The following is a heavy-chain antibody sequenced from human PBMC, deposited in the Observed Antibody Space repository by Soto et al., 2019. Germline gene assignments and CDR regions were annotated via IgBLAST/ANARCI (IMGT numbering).Heavy chain of an antibody. J-gene: IGHJ4*02. CDR3: ARAQSIRGVIIVPYYFDY. V-gene: IGHV4-34*01. D-gene: IGHD3-10*01. CDR1: GGSFSCYY. CDR2: INHSGST. Sequence: PSETLSLTCAVYGGSFSCYYWSWIRQPPGRGLEWIGEINHSGSTNYNPSLKSRVTISVDTSKNQFSLKLSSVTAADTAVYYCARAQSIRGVIIVPYYFDYWGQGTLVTVSS.